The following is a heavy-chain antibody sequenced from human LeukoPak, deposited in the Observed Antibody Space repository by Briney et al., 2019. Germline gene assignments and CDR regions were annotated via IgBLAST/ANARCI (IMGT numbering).Heavy chain of an antibody. Sequence: SETLSLTCTVSGGSISSGDYYWSWIRQPPGKGLEWIGYIYYSGSTNYNPSLKSRVTISVDTSKNQFSLKLSSVTAADTAVYYCARGGYDILTGYYSALGYWGQGTLVTVSS. CDR3: ARGGYDILTGYYSALGY. J-gene: IGHJ4*02. D-gene: IGHD3-9*01. CDR2: IYYSGST. CDR1: GGSISSGDYY. V-gene: IGHV4-61*08.